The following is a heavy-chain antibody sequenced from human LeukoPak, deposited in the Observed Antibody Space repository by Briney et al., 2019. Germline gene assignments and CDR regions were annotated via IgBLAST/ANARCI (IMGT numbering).Heavy chain of an antibody. CDR1: GFNFSTYE. Sequence: GGSLRLSCAGSGFNFSTYEMNWVRQAPGRGLEWLSYISSRGSSIYYADSVKGRFTISRDNAKNSLFLQMNSLRAEDTAVYFCARDKALNCWGQGTPVTVSS. V-gene: IGHV3-48*03. CDR2: ISSRGSSI. CDR3: ARDKALNC. J-gene: IGHJ4*02.